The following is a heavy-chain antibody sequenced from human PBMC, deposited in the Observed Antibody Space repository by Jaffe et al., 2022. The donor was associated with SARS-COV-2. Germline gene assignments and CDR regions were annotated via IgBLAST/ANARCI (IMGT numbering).Heavy chain of an antibody. CDR2: ISYDGSNK. CDR3: ARDRYGDYVCAE. V-gene: IGHV3-30-3*01. J-gene: IGHJ4*02. CDR1: GFTFSSYA. Sequence: QVQLVESGGGVVQPGRSLRLSCAASGFTFSSYAMHWVRQAPGKGLEWVAVISYDGSNKYYADSVKGRFTISRDNSKNTLYLQMNSLRAEDTAVYYCARDRYGDYVCAEWGQGTLVTVSS. D-gene: IGHD4-17*01.